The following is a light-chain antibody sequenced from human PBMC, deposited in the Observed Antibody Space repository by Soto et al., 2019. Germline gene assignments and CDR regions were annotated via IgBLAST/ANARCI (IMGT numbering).Light chain of an antibody. J-gene: IGKJ5*01. Sequence: EIVLTQSPATLSLSPGERATLSCRASQSVSTYLAWHQQKPGQAPRLLIYAASKRATGIPARFSGSGSGTDFTLTTSSLEPEDFAVYYCQQRSNWPITFGQGTRLEIK. CDR2: AAS. CDR3: QQRSNWPIT. CDR1: QSVSTY. V-gene: IGKV3-11*01.